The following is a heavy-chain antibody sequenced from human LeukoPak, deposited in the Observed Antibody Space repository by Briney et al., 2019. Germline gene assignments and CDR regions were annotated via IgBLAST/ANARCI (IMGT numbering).Heavy chain of an antibody. CDR1: GFTFDDYG. CDR3: ARRGYHDYSGFDY. CDR2: INWNGGST. Sequence: GGSLRLSCAASGFTFDDYGMSWVRQAPGKGLEWVSGINWNGGSTGYADSVKGRFTISRDNSKNSLYLQMKSLRAEDTALYYCARRGYHDYSGFDYWGQGTLVTVSS. D-gene: IGHD1-26*01. J-gene: IGHJ4*02. V-gene: IGHV3-20*04.